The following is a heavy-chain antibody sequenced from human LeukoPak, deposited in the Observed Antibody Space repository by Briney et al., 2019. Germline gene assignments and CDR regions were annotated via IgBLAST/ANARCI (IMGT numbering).Heavy chain of an antibody. V-gene: IGHV4-39*07. D-gene: IGHD3-10*01. CDR3: ARRRRYGSGRQTGGWFDP. J-gene: IGHJ5*02. CDR1: GGSISSSSYY. CDR2: IYYSGST. Sequence: SETLSLTCTVSGGSISSSSYYWGWIRQPPGKGLEWIGSIYYSGSTYYNPSLKSRVTISVDTSKNQFSLKLSSVTAADTAVYYCARRRRYGSGRQTGGWFDPWGQGTLVTVSS.